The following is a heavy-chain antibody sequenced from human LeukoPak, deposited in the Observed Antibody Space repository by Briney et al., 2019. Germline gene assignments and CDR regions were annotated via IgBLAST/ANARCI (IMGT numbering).Heavy chain of an antibody. Sequence: SVKVSCKASGGTFSSYAISWVRQAPGQGLEWMGRIIPVFGTANYAQKFQGRVTITTDESTSTAYMELSSLRSEDTAVYYCARDQTGRGYSYGYYAYWGQGTLVTVSS. V-gene: IGHV1-69*05. J-gene: IGHJ4*02. CDR3: ARDQTGRGYSYGYYAY. CDR1: GGTFSSYA. D-gene: IGHD5-18*01. CDR2: IIPVFGTA.